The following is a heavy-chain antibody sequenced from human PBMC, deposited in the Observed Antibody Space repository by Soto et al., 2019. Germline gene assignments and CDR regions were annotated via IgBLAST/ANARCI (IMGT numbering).Heavy chain of an antibody. Sequence: PSETLSLTCTVSGVSISSGGYYWGWIRQHPGKGLEWIGNIYHSGRTYYNPSLKSRVIMSVDTSKNHFSLQLNSVTPEDTAVYYCARERGFLSEAFDIWGRGTMVTVS. CDR3: ARERGFLSEAFDI. J-gene: IGHJ3*02. CDR2: IYHSGRT. CDR1: GVSISSGGYY. D-gene: IGHD2-21*01. V-gene: IGHV4-31*03.